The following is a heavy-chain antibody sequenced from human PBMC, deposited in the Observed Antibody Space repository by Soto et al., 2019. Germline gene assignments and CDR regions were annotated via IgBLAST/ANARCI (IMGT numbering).Heavy chain of an antibody. J-gene: IGHJ4*02. CDR1: GFSLSTSGVG. D-gene: IGHD3-10*01. CDR2: IYWIDDK. V-gene: IGHV2-5*01. Sequence: QITLKESGPTLVNPTQTLTLTCTFSGFSLSTSGVGVGWIRQPPGKALEWLALIYWIDDKRYSPSLKSRLTITKDTSKIQVVRTMTNMDPVDTATYYCAHRLFTMVRVVITSGRYFDYWVQGSLVTVPS. CDR3: AHRLFTMVRVVITSGRYFDY.